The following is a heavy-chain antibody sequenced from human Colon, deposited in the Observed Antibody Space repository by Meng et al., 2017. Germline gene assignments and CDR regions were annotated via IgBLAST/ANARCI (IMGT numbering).Heavy chain of an antibody. J-gene: IGHJ4*02. V-gene: IGHV4-34*01. CDR2: INHSGST. CDR1: GGSFSGYH. D-gene: IGHD5-18*01. Sequence: SETLSLTCGVYGGSFSGYHWTWIRQPPGKGLEWIGEINHSGSTNYNPSLKSRVTISVDTSKNQLSLNLSPVNAADTAVYYCARVGYIYYFDYWGQGTLVTVSS. CDR3: ARVGYIYYFDY.